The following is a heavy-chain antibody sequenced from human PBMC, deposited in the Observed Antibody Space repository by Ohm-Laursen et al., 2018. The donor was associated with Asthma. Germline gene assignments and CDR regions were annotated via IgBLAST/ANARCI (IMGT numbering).Heavy chain of an antibody. D-gene: IGHD3-9*01. Sequence: SLRLSCAASGFTFSSCSMNWVRQAPGKGLEWVSSISSSSSYIYYADSVKGRFTISRDNAKNSLYLQMNSLRAEDTAVYYCARGGSYYDILTGADAFDIWGQGTMVTVSS. CDR3: ARGGSYYDILTGADAFDI. J-gene: IGHJ3*02. CDR2: ISSSSSYI. V-gene: IGHV3-21*01. CDR1: GFTFSSCS.